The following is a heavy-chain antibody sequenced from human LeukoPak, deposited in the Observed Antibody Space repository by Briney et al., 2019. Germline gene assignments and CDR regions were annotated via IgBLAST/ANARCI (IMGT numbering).Heavy chain of an antibody. J-gene: IGHJ3*02. V-gene: IGHV4-59*08. CDR2: IYNSGTIYYSGST. Sequence: SETLSLTCTVSGGSMSSNYWSWIRQPPGKGLEWIGYIYNSGTIYYSGSTNYNPSLLSRVTISVDTSKNQFSLKLRSVTAADTAVYYCARAPNEGAFDIWGQGTMVTVSS. CDR3: ARAPNEGAFDI. CDR1: GGSMSSNY.